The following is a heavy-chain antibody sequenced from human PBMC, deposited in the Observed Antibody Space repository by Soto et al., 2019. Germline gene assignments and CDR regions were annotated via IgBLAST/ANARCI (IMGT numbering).Heavy chain of an antibody. CDR2: IKSKTDDGTT. CDR1: GFSFSNAW. V-gene: IGHV3-15*07. Sequence: GGSLRLSCAASGFSFSNAWMNWVRQAPGKGLEWVGRIKSKTDDGTTAYAAPVKGSFTISRDDSTNTLYLQMNSLKIEDTAVYYCNTGPFDHWGQGTLVTVSS. CDR3: NTGPFDH. J-gene: IGHJ4*02.